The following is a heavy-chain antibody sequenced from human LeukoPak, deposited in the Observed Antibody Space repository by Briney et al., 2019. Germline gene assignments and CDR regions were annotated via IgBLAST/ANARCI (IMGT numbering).Heavy chain of an antibody. V-gene: IGHV3-53*01. D-gene: IGHD3-10*01. Sequence: GGSLRLSCAASGFTVSSNYMSWVRQAPGKGPEWVSVIYSGGSTYYADSVKGRFTISRDNSKNTLYLQMNSPRAEDTAVYYCARDKSFGDRYYFHYWGQGTLVTVSS. CDR3: ARDKSFGDRYYFHY. J-gene: IGHJ4*02. CDR2: IYSGGST. CDR1: GFTVSSNY.